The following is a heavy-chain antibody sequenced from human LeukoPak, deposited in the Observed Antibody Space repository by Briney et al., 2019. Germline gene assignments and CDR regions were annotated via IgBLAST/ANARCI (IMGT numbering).Heavy chain of an antibody. CDR1: GGTFSSYT. CDR2: ITSTGTTT. Sequence: ASVKVSCKASGGTFSSYTISWVRQAPGQGLEWMGIITSTGTTTICAQKFQGRVTMTRDTSTSTVYMDLSSLRSDDTAVYYCATEYVRTHYIVWWGQGTLVTVSS. J-gene: IGHJ4*02. D-gene: IGHD3-16*01. CDR3: ATEYVRTHYIVW. V-gene: IGHV1-46*01.